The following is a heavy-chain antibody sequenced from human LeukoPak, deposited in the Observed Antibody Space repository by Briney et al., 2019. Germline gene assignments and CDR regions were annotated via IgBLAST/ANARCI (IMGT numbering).Heavy chain of an antibody. CDR3: ARGVYFDY. Sequence: SETLSLTCPVSVRSLSSGDHYWSWIRQPQGQGLEWIGYIYYSGGTYYNPSLKSRVTISVDTSKNQFSVKLSSATAADTAVYYCARGVYFDYWGQGTLVTVSS. CDR1: VRSLSSGDHY. CDR2: IYYSGGT. J-gene: IGHJ4*02. V-gene: IGHV4-30-4*01.